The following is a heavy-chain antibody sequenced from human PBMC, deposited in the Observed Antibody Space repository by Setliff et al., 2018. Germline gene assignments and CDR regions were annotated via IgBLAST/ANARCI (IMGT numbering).Heavy chain of an antibody. CDR3: AISTIFGVVSPTPDAFDI. CDR2: IIPIFGTA. V-gene: IGHV1-69*06. CDR1: GYTFTSYG. Sequence: SVKVSCKASGYTFTSYGISWVRQAPGQGLEWMGRIIPIFGTANYAQKFQGRVTITADKSTSTAYMELSSLRSEDTAVYYCAISTIFGVVSPTPDAFDIWGQGTMVTVSS. D-gene: IGHD3-3*01. J-gene: IGHJ3*02.